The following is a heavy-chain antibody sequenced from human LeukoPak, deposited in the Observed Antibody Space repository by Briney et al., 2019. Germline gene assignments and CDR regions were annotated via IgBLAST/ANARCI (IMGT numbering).Heavy chain of an antibody. CDR3: ASLACSSTSCYWDYYYGMDV. J-gene: IGHJ6*02. Sequence: SVKVSCKASGGTFSSYAISWVRQAPGQGLEWMGGIIPIFGTANYAQKFQGRVTITADESTSTAYMELGSLRSEDTAVYYCASLACSSTSCYWDYYYGMDVWGQGTTVTVSS. V-gene: IGHV1-69*13. D-gene: IGHD2-2*01. CDR2: IIPIFGTA. CDR1: GGTFSSYA.